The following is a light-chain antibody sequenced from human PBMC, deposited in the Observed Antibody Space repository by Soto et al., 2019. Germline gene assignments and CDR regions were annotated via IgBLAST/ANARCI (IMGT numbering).Light chain of an antibody. CDR1: QRVGSN. V-gene: IGKV3-11*01. CDR3: QRGDT. J-gene: IGKJ5*01. Sequence: EIVLTQSPATLSLSPGERATLSCRASQRVGSNLAWYQQKPGQAPRLLIYDTSNRDTGIPARFSGSGSGTDFTLTISSLEPEDFAVYYCQRGDTFGQGTRLEIK. CDR2: DTS.